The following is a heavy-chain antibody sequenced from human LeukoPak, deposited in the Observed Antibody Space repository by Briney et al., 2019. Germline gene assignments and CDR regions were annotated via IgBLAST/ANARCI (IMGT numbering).Heavy chain of an antibody. CDR2: IKSKTDGGTT. V-gene: IGHV3-15*01. CDR3: TTGWDYGSGSYYNGFKGGAFDI. Sequence: SGGSLRLSSAASGFTFSNAWMSWVRQAPGKGLEWVGRIKSKTDGGTTDYAAPVKGRFTISRDDSKNTLYLQMNSLKTEDTAVYYCTTGWDYGSGSYYNGFKGGAFDIWGQGTMVTVSS. CDR1: GFTFSNAW. J-gene: IGHJ3*02. D-gene: IGHD3-10*01.